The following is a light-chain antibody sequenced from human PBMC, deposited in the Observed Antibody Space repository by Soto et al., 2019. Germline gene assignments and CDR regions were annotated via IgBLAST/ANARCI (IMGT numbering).Light chain of an antibody. Sequence: DIQMTQSPSTLSASVGDRVTITCRASQSISSWLAWYQQKPGKAPKLLIYDASSLESGVPSRFSGSGSGTEFNLTISSLQPDDFATYFGQQYNSYSYTFGQGTKLEIK. V-gene: IGKV1-5*01. CDR2: DAS. CDR3: QQYNSYSYT. CDR1: QSISSW. J-gene: IGKJ2*01.